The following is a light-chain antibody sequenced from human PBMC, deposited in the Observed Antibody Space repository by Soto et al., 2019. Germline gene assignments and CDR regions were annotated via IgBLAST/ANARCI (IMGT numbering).Light chain of an antibody. CDR3: SSYTSSSTLFYV. Sequence: QSALTQPPSASGSPGQSVTISCTGTSSDIGGYNYVSWYQQHPGKAPKLVIYEVSKRPSGVSNRFSGSKSGNTASLTISGLQAEDEADYYCSSYTSSSTLFYVFGTGTKVTVL. CDR1: SSDIGGYNY. CDR2: EVS. V-gene: IGLV2-14*01. J-gene: IGLJ1*01.